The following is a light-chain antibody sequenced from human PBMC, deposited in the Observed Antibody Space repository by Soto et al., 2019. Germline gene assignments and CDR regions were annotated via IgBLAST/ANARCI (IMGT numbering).Light chain of an antibody. J-gene: IGKJ4*01. CDR1: QSLLHSNGYNY. V-gene: IGKV2-28*01. CDR3: MQTLQTPLT. Sequence: DIVMTQSPLSLPVTPGEPASISCRSSQSLLHSNGYNYLDWYLQKPGQSPQLLIYLGSDRASGVPDRFGGRGSDTDFTLEISRVEAEDVGVYYCMQTLQTPLTFGGGTKVEIK. CDR2: LGS.